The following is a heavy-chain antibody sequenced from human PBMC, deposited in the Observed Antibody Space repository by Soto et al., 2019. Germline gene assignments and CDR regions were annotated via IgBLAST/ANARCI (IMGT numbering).Heavy chain of an antibody. D-gene: IGHD2-15*01. J-gene: IGHJ5*02. CDR1: GGSFSGYY. V-gene: IGHV4-34*01. Sequence: PSETLSLTCAVYGGSFSGYYWSWIRQPPGKGLEWIGEINHSGSTNYNPSLKSRVTISVDTSKNQFSLKLSSVTAADTAVYYCARNSRYCSGGSCYPFDPGAQETLFTVSS. CDR3: ARNSRYCSGGSCYPFDP. CDR2: INHSGST.